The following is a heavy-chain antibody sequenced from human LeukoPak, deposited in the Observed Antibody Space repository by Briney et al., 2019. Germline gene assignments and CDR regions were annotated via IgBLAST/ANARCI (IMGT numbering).Heavy chain of an antibody. V-gene: IGHV4-59*01. CDR3: ARGYYDLWSGSNWFDP. D-gene: IGHD3-3*01. Sequence: SETLSLTCTVSGGSISSYYWSWIRQPPGKGLEWIGYIYYSGSTNYNPSLKSRVTISVDTSKNQFSLKLSSVTAADTAVYYCARGYYDLWSGSNWFDPWGQGTLVTVSS. CDR1: GGSISSYY. J-gene: IGHJ5*02. CDR2: IYYSGST.